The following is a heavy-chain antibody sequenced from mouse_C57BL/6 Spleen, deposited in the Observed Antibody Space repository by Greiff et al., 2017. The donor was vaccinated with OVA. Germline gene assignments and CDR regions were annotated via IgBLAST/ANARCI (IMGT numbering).Heavy chain of an antibody. V-gene: IGHV1-50*01. CDR3: AREGYGWFAY. CDR1: GYTFTSYW. Sequence: QVQLQQSGAELVKPGASVKLSCKASGYTFTSYWMQWVKQRPGQGLEWIGEIDPSDSYTNYNQKFKGKATLTVDTSSSTAYMQLSSLTSEDSAVYYCAREGYGWFAYWGQGTLVTVSA. J-gene: IGHJ3*01. CDR2: IDPSDSYT. D-gene: IGHD2-2*01.